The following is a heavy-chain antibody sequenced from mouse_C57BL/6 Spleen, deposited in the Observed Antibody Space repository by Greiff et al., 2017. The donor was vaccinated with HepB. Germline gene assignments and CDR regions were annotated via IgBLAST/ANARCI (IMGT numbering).Heavy chain of an antibody. Sequence: QVQLQQPGAELVMPGASVKLSCKASGYTFTSYWMHWVKQRPGQGLEWIREIDPSDSYTNYNQKFKGKSTLTVDKSSSTAYMQLSSLTSEDSAVYYCARSGGATASAMDYWGQGTSVTVSS. J-gene: IGHJ4*01. CDR1: GYTFTSYW. CDR3: ARSGGATASAMDY. D-gene: IGHD1-2*01. V-gene: IGHV1-69*01. CDR2: IDPSDSYT.